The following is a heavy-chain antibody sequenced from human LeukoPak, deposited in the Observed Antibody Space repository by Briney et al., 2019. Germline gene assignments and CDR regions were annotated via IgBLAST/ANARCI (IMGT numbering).Heavy chain of an antibody. CDR2: IYPGDSDT. CDR1: GSRFTSYW. CDR3: ARLVPDLVGWFDP. Sequence: GEPLKISCKGSGSRFTSYWIGWVRQMPGKGLEWMGIIYPGDSDTRYSPSFQGQVTISADKSISTAYLQWSSLKASDTAMYYCARLVPDLVGWFDPWGQGTLVTVSS. D-gene: IGHD2-2*01. V-gene: IGHV5-51*01. J-gene: IGHJ5*02.